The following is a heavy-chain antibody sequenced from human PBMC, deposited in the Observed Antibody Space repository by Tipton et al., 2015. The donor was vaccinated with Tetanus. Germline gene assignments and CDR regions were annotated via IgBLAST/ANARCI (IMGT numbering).Heavy chain of an antibody. D-gene: IGHD6-13*01. V-gene: IGHV4-61*01. CDR3: ARRGNQSSSSSGVLAV. CDR1: GGSVNIASYS. CDR2: LYYTGSV. Sequence: LRLSCTVSGGSVNIASYSWSWIRRPPGKGLEWIGNLYYTGSVHDNPSLQRRVTISADASKNQLSLKLTSVTAADTAIYYCARRGNQSSSSSGVLAVWGQGTTVTVSS. J-gene: IGHJ6*02.